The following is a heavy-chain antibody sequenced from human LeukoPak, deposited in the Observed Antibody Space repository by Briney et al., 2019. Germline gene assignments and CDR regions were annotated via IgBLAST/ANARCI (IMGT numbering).Heavy chain of an antibody. CDR1: GGSISSYY. CDR2: IYYSGST. J-gene: IGHJ5*02. V-gene: IGHV4-59*01. CDR3: ARDGGGYCSSTSCYTGSWFDP. D-gene: IGHD2-2*02. Sequence: PSETLSLTCTVSGGSISSYYWSWIRQPPGKGLEWIGYIYYSGSTNYNPSLKSRVTISVDTSKNQFSLKLSSVTAADTAVYYCARDGGGYCSSTSCYTGSWFDPWGQGTLVTVSS.